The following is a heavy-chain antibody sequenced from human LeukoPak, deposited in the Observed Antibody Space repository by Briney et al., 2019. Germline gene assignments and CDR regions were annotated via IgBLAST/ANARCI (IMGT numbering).Heavy chain of an antibody. D-gene: IGHD3-3*01. CDR1: GFTFSSYS. CDR3: ARDRFGAVTQILFDY. Sequence: PGGSLRLSCAASGFTFSSYSMNWVRQAPGKGLEWVSSISSSSSYIYYADSVKGRFTISRDNAKNSLYLQMNSLRAEETAVYYCARDRFGAVTQILFDYWGQGTLVTVSS. V-gene: IGHV3-21*01. J-gene: IGHJ4*02. CDR2: ISSSSSYI.